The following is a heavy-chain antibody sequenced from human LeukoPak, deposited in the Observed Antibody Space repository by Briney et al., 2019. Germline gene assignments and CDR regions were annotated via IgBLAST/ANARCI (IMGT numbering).Heavy chain of an antibody. D-gene: IGHD2-2*01. V-gene: IGHV4-34*01. CDR3: ARTRKKVVVPAGLGPFDY. CDR2: INHSGST. Sequence: SETLSLTCAVYSGSFSGYYWSWIRQPPGKGLEWIGEINHSGSTNYNPSLKSRVTISVDTSKNQFSLKLSSVAAADTAVYYCARTRKKVVVPAGLGPFDYWGQGTLVTVSS. CDR1: SGSFSGYY. J-gene: IGHJ4*02.